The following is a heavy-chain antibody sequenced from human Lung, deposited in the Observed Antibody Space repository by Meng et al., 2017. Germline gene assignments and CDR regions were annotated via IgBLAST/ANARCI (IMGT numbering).Heavy chain of an antibody. Sequence: QLGQTGSELKKPGASVKVSCKASGYSFTSYAMNWVRQAPGQGLEWMGWINTNTGNPTYAQGFTGRFVFSLDTSVSTAYLQISSLKAEDTAVYYCASGWFGELFGYFDLWGRGTLVTVSS. CDR1: GYSFTSYA. D-gene: IGHD3-10*01. V-gene: IGHV7-4-1*02. CDR2: INTNTGNP. J-gene: IGHJ2*01. CDR3: ASGWFGELFGYFDL.